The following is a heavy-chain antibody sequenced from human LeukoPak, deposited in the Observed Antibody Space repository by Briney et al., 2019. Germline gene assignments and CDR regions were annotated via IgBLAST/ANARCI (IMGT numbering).Heavy chain of an antibody. CDR1: GDSVPGNSAA. V-gene: IGHV6-1*01. J-gene: IGHJ4*02. Sequence: SQTLSLTCAISGDSVPGNSAAWNWIRQSPSRGLEWLGRTYYRSKWYNDYAVSVKSRIRINADTSNNQYSLQLNSVTPEDTAVYYCARDHYYGSSDYNSIDYWGQGTLVTVSS. CDR2: TYYRSKWYN. CDR3: ARDHYYGSSDYNSIDY. D-gene: IGHD3-22*01.